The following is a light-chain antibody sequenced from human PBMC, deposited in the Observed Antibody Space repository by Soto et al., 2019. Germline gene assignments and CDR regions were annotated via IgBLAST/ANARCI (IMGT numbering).Light chain of an antibody. V-gene: IGKV3-11*01. J-gene: IGKJ5*01. CDR3: QQRSNWVT. CDR2: DAS. CDR1: QSVGSK. Sequence: EIVMTQSQPTLSVSPGERATLSCRASQSVGSKLAWYQQRPGQAPRLLIYDASNRATGIPARFSGSGSGTDFTLTISSLEPEDFAVYYCQQRSNWVTCGQGTDWRL.